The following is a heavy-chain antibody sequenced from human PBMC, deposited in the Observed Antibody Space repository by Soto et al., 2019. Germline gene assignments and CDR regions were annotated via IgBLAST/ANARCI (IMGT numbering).Heavy chain of an antibody. J-gene: IGHJ5*02. D-gene: IGHD6-13*01. Sequence: QLQLQESGPGLVKPSETLSLTCTVSGGSISSSSYYWGWIRQPPGKGLEWIGSIYYSGSTYYDPSLKSRVTISVDTSKNQFSLKLSSVTAADTAVYYCARLGDAAGTTAESYNWFDPWGQGTLVTVSS. CDR3: ARLGDAAGTTAESYNWFDP. CDR2: IYYSGST. CDR1: GGSISSSSYY. V-gene: IGHV4-39*01.